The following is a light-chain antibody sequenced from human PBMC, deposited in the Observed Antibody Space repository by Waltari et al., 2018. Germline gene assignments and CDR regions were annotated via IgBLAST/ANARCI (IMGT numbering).Light chain of an antibody. CDR3: QHYVNLAVT. CDR1: QSVSRA. CDR2: AAS. Sequence: EIVLTQSPGTLSFSPGERATLSCRASQSVSRALAWYKQKTGQAPRLLIYAASTKAPGVPDRVSGSVSVTDFSLTLSKLEPEDFAVYYCQHYVNLAVTFRQGTKVEI. J-gene: IGKJ1*01. V-gene: IGKV3-20*01.